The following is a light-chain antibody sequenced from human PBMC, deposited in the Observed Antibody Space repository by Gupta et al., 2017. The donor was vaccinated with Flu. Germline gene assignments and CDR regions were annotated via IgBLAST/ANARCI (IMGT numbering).Light chain of an antibody. CDR1: QGISNY. V-gene: IGKV1-27*01. CDR3: QKYNSDPVIT. CDR2: AAS. Sequence: DIQMTQSPSSLSASVGDRVTITCRASQGISNYLAWYQQKPGKVPKLLIYAASTLQSGVPSRFSGSGYGKDLTLTISSRQQEDVATYYCQKYNSDPVITFGGGTKVEIK. J-gene: IGKJ4*01.